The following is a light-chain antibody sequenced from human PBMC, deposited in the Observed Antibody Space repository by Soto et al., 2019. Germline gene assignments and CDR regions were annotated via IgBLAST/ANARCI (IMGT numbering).Light chain of an antibody. J-gene: IGKJ4*01. V-gene: IGKV3-15*01. CDR2: AAS. CDR3: QQYNSWPLT. Sequence: EIVMTQSPATLSVSPGERATLSCRASQSVYSNLAWYQHKPGQAPRLLIYAASTRATGISARFSGSGSGTEFTLNISSLQSEDFAVYYCQQYNSWPLTFGGGTKVESK. CDR1: QSVYSN.